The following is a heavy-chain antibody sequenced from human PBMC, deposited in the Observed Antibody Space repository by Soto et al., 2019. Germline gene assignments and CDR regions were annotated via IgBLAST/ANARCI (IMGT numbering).Heavy chain of an antibody. J-gene: IGHJ4*02. CDR3: AREPEDGVPGDY. D-gene: IGHD2-8*01. V-gene: IGHV1-3*01. CDR1: GYTFTSHT. CDR2: IIVSNGSP. Sequence: QVHLVQSGAEVKEPGASVRVSCEASGYTFTSHTIHWARQAPGQDLEWMGWIIVSNGSPRYAPQFQGRITFGRDTSATTAYMELTSLTFEDTAVYYCAREPEDGVPGDYWGQGTPVVVSS.